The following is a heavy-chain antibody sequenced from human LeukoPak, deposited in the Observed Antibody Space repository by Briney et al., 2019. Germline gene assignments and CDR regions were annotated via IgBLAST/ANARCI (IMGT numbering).Heavy chain of an antibody. Sequence: PGGSLRLSCAASGFTFSSYWMSWVRQAPGKGLEWVASIKQDGSEKYYVDSVKGRFTISRDNAKNSLYLQMNSLRAEDTAVYYCARDDLPGAFDIWGQGTMLTVSS. CDR1: GFTFSSYW. V-gene: IGHV3-7*01. J-gene: IGHJ3*02. CDR3: ARDDLPGAFDI. D-gene: IGHD1-14*01. CDR2: IKQDGSEK.